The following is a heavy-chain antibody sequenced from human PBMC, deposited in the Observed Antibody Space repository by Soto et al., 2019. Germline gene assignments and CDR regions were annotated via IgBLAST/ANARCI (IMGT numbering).Heavy chain of an antibody. V-gene: IGHV1-69*13. D-gene: IGHD3-10*01. CDR2: IIPIFGTA. Sequence: SVKVSCKASGGTFSSYAIIWVRQAPRQGLEWMGGIIPIFGTANYAQKFQGRVTITADESTSTAYMELSSLRSEDTAVYYCARVYGSGSYPRRMDVWGQGTTVTVSS. J-gene: IGHJ6*02. CDR3: ARVYGSGSYPRRMDV. CDR1: GGTFSSYA.